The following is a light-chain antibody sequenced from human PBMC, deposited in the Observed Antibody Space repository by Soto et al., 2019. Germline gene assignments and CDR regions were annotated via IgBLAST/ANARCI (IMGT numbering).Light chain of an antibody. J-gene: IGLJ1*01. CDR2: EAS. Sequence: QSALTQPPSASGSPGQSVTISCTGTSSDVGGYNYVSWYQQHPGKAPKLMIYEASERPSGVPDRFSGSKSSNTASLTVSGLQAEDEADYYCSSYPGSNNFVFGTGTKLTVL. CDR3: SSYPGSNNFV. V-gene: IGLV2-8*01. CDR1: SSDVGGYNY.